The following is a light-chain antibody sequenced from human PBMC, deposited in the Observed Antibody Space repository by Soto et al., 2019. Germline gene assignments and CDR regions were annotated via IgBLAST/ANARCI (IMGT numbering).Light chain of an antibody. CDR1: SSDVGGYNY. Sequence: QSALTQPASVSGSPGQSITISCTGSSSDVGGYNYVSWFQQHPGKAPKLMIYEVNNRPSGVSNRFSGSKSGNTASLTISGLQAEDEADYYCSSYTTSSTDVFGTGTKGTVL. V-gene: IGLV2-14*01. J-gene: IGLJ1*01. CDR2: EVN. CDR3: SSYTTSSTDV.